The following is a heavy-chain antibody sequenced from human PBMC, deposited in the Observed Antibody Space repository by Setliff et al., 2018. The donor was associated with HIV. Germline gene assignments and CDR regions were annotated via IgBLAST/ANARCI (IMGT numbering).Heavy chain of an antibody. V-gene: IGHV3-21*01. CDR1: GFTFNIYS. CDR2: ISSSGKYI. CDR3: ARWGRGSTSGFDY. Sequence: GGSLRLSCTASGFTFNIYSMTWVRQAPGKGLEWVSSISSSGKYIYYADSVKGRFTISRGNAKNSLYLQMNSLRAEDTAVYYCARWGRGSTSGFDYWGQGTQVTVSS. J-gene: IGHJ4*02. D-gene: IGHD2-2*01.